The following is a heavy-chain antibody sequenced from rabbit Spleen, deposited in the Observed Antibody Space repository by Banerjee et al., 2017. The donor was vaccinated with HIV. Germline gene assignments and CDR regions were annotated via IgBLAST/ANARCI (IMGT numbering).Heavy chain of an antibody. CDR3: ARDGVGGSYFAL. CDR1: GFTLSSYY. Sequence: HLKESGGGLVQPGGSLKLSCTASGFTLSSYYMSWVRQAPGKGLEWIGYIDPFFGTTYYANWVNGRFTISNDNAQNTVFLQMTSLTVADTATYFCARDGVGGSYFALWGPGTLVTVS. V-gene: IGHV1S7*01. D-gene: IGHD8-1*01. J-gene: IGHJ4*01. CDR2: IDPFFGTT.